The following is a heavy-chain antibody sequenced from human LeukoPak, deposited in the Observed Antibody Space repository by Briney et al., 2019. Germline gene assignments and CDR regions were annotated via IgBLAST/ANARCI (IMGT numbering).Heavy chain of an antibody. CDR3: ATGYSYGSSYYYYYMDV. CDR2: FDPEDGET. D-gene: IGHD5-18*01. J-gene: IGHJ6*03. CDR1: GYTLTELS. V-gene: IGHV1-24*01. Sequence: ASVKVSCKVSGYTLTELSMHWVRQAPGKGLEWMGGFDPEDGETIYAQKFQGRVTMTEDTSTDTAYMELSSLRSEDTAVYYCATGYSYGSSYYYYYMDVWGKGTTVTVSS.